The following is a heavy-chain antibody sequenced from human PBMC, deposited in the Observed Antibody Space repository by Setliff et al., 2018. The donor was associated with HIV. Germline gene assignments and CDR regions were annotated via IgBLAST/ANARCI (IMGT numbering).Heavy chain of an antibody. CDR2: IYYSGST. J-gene: IGHJ6*03. CDR1: GGSISSGSYY. D-gene: IGHD5-18*01. Sequence: SETLSLTCTVSGGSISSGSYYWGWIRQPPGKGLEWIGSIYYSGSTYYNPSLKSRVTISVDTSKNQFSLKVTSVTAADTAVYYCAREIQFSATTYYYYYMDDWGRGTTVTVSS. CDR3: AREIQFSATTYYYYYMDD. V-gene: IGHV4-39*07.